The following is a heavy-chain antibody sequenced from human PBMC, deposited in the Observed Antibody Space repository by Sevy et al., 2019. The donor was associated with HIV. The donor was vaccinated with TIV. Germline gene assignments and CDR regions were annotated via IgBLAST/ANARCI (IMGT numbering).Heavy chain of an antibody. V-gene: IGHV3-11*04. J-gene: IGHJ4*02. D-gene: IGHD3-3*01. CDR2: ISTSGSTI. Sequence: GGSLRLSCAASGFTFSDYYMSWIRQAPGKGLEWVSYISTSGSTIYYADSVKGRFTISRDNAKNSLYLQMNSLRAEDTAVYYSARGTIFGVVTYYFDFWGQGTLVTVSS. CDR1: GFTFSDYY. CDR3: ARGTIFGVVTYYFDF.